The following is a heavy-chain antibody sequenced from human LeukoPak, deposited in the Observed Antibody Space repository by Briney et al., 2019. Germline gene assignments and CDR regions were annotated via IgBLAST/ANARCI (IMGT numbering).Heavy chain of an antibody. D-gene: IGHD3-10*01. J-gene: IGHJ4*02. CDR3: AKRWSGYYGSGSYFS. CDR1: GFTFSSYA. Sequence: GGSLRLSCAASGFTFSSYAMSWVRQAPGKGLEWVSAISGSGGSTYHADSVKGRFTISRDNSKNTLYLQMNSLRAEDTAVYYCAKRWSGYYGSGSYFSWGQGTLVTVSS. V-gene: IGHV3-23*01. CDR2: ISGSGGST.